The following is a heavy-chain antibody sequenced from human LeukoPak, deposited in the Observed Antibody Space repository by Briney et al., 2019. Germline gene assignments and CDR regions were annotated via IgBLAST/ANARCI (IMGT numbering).Heavy chain of an antibody. J-gene: IGHJ4*02. CDR1: GFTFSSYS. CDR2: ISSSSSYI. CDR3: ARGGDASGYDL. D-gene: IGHD5-12*01. Sequence: GGSLRLSCAASGFTFSSYSMNWVRQAPGKGLEWVSSISSSSSYIYYADSVKGRFTISRDNAKNSLYLQMNSLRAEDTAVNYCARGGDASGYDLWGQGTLVTVSS. V-gene: IGHV3-21*01.